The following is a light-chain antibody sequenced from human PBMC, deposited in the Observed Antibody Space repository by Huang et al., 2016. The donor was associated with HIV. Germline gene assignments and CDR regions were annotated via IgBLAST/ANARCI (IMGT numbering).Light chain of an antibody. CDR3: QQLHDYPVS. Sequence: AVQLTQFPSSLSASLGDRVIITCRASQDISTSLAWYQPKPGKAPKLLISAASNLQSGVSSRFSGDSAGTYVTLVISSLQPEDVATYYCQQLHDYPVSFGRGTRLDIK. V-gene: IGKV1D-13*01. CDR1: QDISTS. CDR2: AAS. J-gene: IGKJ5*01.